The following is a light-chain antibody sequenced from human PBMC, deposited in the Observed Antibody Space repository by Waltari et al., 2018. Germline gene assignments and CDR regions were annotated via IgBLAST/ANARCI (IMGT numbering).Light chain of an antibody. J-gene: IGKJ1*01. CDR3: MQTTQLWT. CDR1: QSLLHSDGNTY. V-gene: IGKV2-24*01. CDR2: NIS. Sequence: DIVMTQTPLSSPVTLGQPASIPCRSSQSLLHSDGNTYLSWLQQRPGQPPRLLIYNISNRFSGVPDRFSGSGAGTDFTLKISRVEAEDVGVYYCMQTTQLWTLGQGTTVEIK.